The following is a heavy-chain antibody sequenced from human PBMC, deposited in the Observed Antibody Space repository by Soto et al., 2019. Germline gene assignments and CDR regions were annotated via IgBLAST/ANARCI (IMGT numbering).Heavy chain of an antibody. D-gene: IGHD2-21*02. Sequence: SESLALTCTVSGCSISSSSYYGGWIRQPPGKGLEWIGSIYYSGSTYYNPSLKSRVTISVDTSKNQFSLKLSSVTAADTAVYYCARQTAQLTDYWGQGTLVTVSS. CDR1: GCSISSSSYY. V-gene: IGHV4-39*01. CDR2: IYYSGST. J-gene: IGHJ4*02. CDR3: ARQTAQLTDY.